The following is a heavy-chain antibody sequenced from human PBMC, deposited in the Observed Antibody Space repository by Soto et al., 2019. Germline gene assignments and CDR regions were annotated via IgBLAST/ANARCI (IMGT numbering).Heavy chain of an antibody. CDR3: ARRDSNSWSFDY. D-gene: IGHD6-13*01. CDR2: INTAGGGT. CDR1: GYTFTRYL. V-gene: IGHV1-46*01. Sequence: QVQLVHSGAEVTKPGASVKVSCEAHGYTFTRYLIHWVRQAPGQSIERVGAINTAGGGTTYEQKLQGRVTITRDTSTTTVYMELSSLRSEDTAVYFCARRDSNSWSFDYWGQGTLVTVSS. J-gene: IGHJ4*02.